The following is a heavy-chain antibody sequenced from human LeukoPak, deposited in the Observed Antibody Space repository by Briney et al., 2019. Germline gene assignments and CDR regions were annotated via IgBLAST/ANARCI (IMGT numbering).Heavy chain of an antibody. CDR2: INHSGST. J-gene: IGHJ4*02. CDR1: GGSFSGYY. CDR3: ARSSSSIDY. Sequence: SETLSLTCAVYGGSFSGYYWSWIRKPPGKGLEWIGEINHSGSTNYNPSLKSRVTISVDTSKNQFSLKLSSVTAADTAVYYCARSSSSIDYWGQGTLVTVSS. D-gene: IGHD6-13*01. V-gene: IGHV4-34*01.